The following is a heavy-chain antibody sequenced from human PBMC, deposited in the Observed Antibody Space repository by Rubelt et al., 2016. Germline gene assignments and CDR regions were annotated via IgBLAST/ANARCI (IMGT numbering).Heavy chain of an antibody. CDR1: GFTFINYW. J-gene: IGHJ4*02. D-gene: IGHD6-19*01. V-gene: IGHV3-7*01. CDR2: INEDGSGT. Sequence: DVQLVASGGGVVQPGGSLRLSCAASGFTFINYWMSWVRQVPGKGLEWVANINEDGSGTYYVDSVKGRFTISRDYSKNTLYLQMNSLRVEDTAVYYCAKEGLTSGWYWGQGTLVTVSS. CDR3: AKEGLTSGWY.